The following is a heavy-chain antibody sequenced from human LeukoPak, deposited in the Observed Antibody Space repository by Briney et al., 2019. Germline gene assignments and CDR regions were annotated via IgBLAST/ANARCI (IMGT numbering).Heavy chain of an antibody. CDR3: ARGADYYDSSGYYPSLGY. V-gene: IGHV1-69*13. CDR1: GYTFIIYA. J-gene: IGHJ4*02. Sequence: SVTVSFKASGYTFIIYAISWVRQAPGQGLEWMGGIIPIFGTANYAQKFQGRVTITADESTSTAYMELSSLRSEDTAVYYCARGADYYDSSGYYPSLGYWGQGTLVTVSS. D-gene: IGHD3-22*01. CDR2: IIPIFGTA.